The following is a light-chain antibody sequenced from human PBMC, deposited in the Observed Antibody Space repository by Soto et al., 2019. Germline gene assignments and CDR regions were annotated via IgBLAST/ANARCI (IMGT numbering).Light chain of an antibody. Sequence: EIVLTQSPGTLSLSPGDGATLSCRASQSVRSNYLAWYQHRPGQAPRLLIYAASRRATGIPDRFSGGGSGTDFTLTISRLEPEDFAIYYCQQRRDWPPTFGPGTKVDIK. V-gene: IGKV3D-20*02. CDR2: AAS. CDR1: QSVRSNY. J-gene: IGKJ3*01. CDR3: QQRRDWPPT.